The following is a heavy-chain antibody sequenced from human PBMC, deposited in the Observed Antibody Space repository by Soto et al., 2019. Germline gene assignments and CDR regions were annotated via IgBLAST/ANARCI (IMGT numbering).Heavy chain of an antibody. Sequence: ASLKVSCKTSGYVFTGYYLHWGRQAPGQGLEWMGWINCRSGGTTYTQKFQGRVTLTMDTSTSTAYMELSSLISDDTALYYCMRGASARDSSGYPYYFDPWGQGTLVTVSS. J-gene: IGHJ5*02. CDR1: GYVFTGYY. V-gene: IGHV1-2*02. D-gene: IGHD3-22*01. CDR3: MRGASARDSSGYPYYFDP. CDR2: INCRSGGT.